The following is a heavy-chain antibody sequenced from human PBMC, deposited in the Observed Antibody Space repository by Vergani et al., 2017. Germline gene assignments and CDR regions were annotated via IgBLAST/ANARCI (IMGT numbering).Heavy chain of an antibody. CDR1: GFTFSSAW. CDR3: TTTPPGRKGDGY. CDR2: IKSKTDGGTT. J-gene: IGHJ4*02. V-gene: IGHV3-15*01. D-gene: IGHD3-10*01. Sequence: EVQLVESGGGLVKPGGSLRLSCAVSGFTFSSAWMTWVRQAPGRGLEWVGRIKSKTDGGTTDYAAPVKGRFTISRDDSKITLYLQMSSLRTEDTAVYFCTTTPPGRKGDGYWGQGTLVSVSS.